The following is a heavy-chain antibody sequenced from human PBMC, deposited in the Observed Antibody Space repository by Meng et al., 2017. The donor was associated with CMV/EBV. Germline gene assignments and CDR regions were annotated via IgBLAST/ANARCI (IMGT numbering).Heavy chain of an antibody. CDR1: GGSISNGNYF. V-gene: IGHV4-31*03. J-gene: IGHJ3*02. CDR3: AREVNVPVTSDGFDI. Sequence: QVQLQESGPVLVTPSQTLSLTCSVSGGSISNGNYFWSWVRQHPGKGLEWIGYIHYNGRAYYNPSLKSRVTISVDTSKNQFFLNLNSVTAADTAVYYCAREVNVPVTSDGFDIWGQGTMVTVSS. CDR2: IHYNGRA. D-gene: IGHD3-10*02.